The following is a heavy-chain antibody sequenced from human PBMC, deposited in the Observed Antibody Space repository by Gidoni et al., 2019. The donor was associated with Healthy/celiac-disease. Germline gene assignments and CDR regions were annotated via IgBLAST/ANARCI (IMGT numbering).Heavy chain of an antibody. D-gene: IGHD3-10*01. CDR1: GYSFTSYW. CDR2: IYPGDSDT. Sequence: EVQLVQSGAEVKKPGASLTISCKGSGYSFTSYWIGWVRQMHGKGLEWMGIIYPGDSDTRYSPSFQGQVTIPADKTISSAYRQWSSLKASDTAMDYCARRPYGSGSYTLDYWGQGTLVTFSS. V-gene: IGHV5-51*01. J-gene: IGHJ4*02. CDR3: ARRPYGSGSYTLDY.